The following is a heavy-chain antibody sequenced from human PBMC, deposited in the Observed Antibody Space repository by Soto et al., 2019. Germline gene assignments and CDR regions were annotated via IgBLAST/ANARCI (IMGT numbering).Heavy chain of an antibody. CDR3: STRDRSPEDY. J-gene: IGHJ4*02. Sequence: EVQLVESGGDLVQPGGSLRLSCAASGLTFSSYTMNWVRQAPGKGLEWVSYISRGGSTIDYADSVKGRFTISRDNAKNILQLQMNSLRDEDTAVYYLSTRDRSPEDYWGQGTLVTVSS. CDR1: GLTFSSYT. CDR2: ISRGGSTI. V-gene: IGHV3-48*02. D-gene: IGHD3-22*01.